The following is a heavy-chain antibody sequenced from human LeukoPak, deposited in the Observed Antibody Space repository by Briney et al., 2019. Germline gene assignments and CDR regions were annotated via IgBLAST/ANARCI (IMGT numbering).Heavy chain of an antibody. V-gene: IGHV3-21*01. CDR3: ARVVWGATFYYYMDV. CDR1: GFTFSSYT. Sequence: GGSLRISCAASGFTFSSYTMKWVRQAPGKGLEWVSSISSSGSYIYYADSVKGRFTISRDNAKKSVYLQMNSLRAEDTAVYYCARVVWGATFYYYMDVWGKGTTVTISS. CDR2: ISSSGSYI. J-gene: IGHJ6*03. D-gene: IGHD1-26*01.